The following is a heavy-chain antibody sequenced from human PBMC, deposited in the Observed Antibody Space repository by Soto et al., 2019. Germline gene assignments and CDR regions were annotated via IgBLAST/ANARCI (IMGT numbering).Heavy chain of an antibody. V-gene: IGHV1-18*04. J-gene: IGHJ6*02. Sequence: QVQLVQSGAEVKKPGASVKVSCKASGYTFTSYGISWVRQAPGQGLEWMGWISAYNGNTNYAQKLQGRVTMTTDTSTSTAHMELRSLRSDDTAVYYCARDMWGAAAGTIPMDVWGQGTTVTVSS. CDR2: ISAYNGNT. CDR3: ARDMWGAAAGTIPMDV. CDR1: GYTFTSYG. D-gene: IGHD6-13*01.